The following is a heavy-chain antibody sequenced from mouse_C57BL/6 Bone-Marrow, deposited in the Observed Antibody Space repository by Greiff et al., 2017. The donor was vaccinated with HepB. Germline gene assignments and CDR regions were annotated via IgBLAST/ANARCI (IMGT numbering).Heavy chain of an antibody. Sequence: EVQLQESGGGLVKPGGSLKLSCAASGFTFSDYGMHWVRQAPEKGLEWVAYISSGSSTIYYADTVKGRFTISRDNAKNTLFLQMTSLRSEDTAMYYCAGSYFDVWGTGTTVTVSS. CDR1: GFTFSDYG. V-gene: IGHV5-17*01. J-gene: IGHJ1*03. CDR2: ISSGSSTI. CDR3: AGSYFDV.